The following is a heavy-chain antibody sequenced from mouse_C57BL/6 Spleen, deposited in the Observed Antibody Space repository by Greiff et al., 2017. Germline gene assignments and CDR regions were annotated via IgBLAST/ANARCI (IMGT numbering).Heavy chain of an antibody. D-gene: IGHD1-1*01. CDR2: ISSGGDYI. CDR3: TREYYGSRDAYFDY. CDR1: GFTFSSYA. Sequence: EVMLVESGEGLVKPGGSLKLSCAASGFTFSSYAMSWVRQTPEKRLEWVAYISSGGDYIYYADTVKGRFTISRDNARNTLYLQMSSLKSEDTAMYYCTREYYGSRDAYFDYWGQGTTLTVSS. J-gene: IGHJ2*01. V-gene: IGHV5-9-1*02.